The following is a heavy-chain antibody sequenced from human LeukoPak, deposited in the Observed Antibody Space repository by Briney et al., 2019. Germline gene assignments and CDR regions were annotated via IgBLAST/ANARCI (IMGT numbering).Heavy chain of an antibody. CDR3: ARGAYYYED. CDR1: GFTFSSYV. J-gene: IGHJ4*02. D-gene: IGHD3-22*01. Sequence: GGSLRLSCAASGFTFSSYVMNWVRQAPGKGLEWVSGISDSGGGTYYADSVKGRFTISRDNAKNSLYLQMNSLRAEDTAVYYCARGAYYYEDWGQGTLVTVSS. CDR2: ISDSGGGT. V-gene: IGHV3-23*01.